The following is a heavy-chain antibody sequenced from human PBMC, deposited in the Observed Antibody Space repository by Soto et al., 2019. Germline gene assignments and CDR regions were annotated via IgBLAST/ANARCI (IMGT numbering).Heavy chain of an antibody. D-gene: IGHD1-26*01. CDR2: INPKTAAT. J-gene: IGHJ6*02. V-gene: IGHV1-2*02. Sequence: QVQLVQSGAEVKKSGASVKVSCKASGYTFSDYFIQWLRQAPGQGLEWVAWINPKTAATNYAKKFQDRVTLTSDTSFSTAYVELIRLRPDDTAVYYCARIKWGLDYYSGMDVWGQGTAVTVSS. CDR3: ARIKWGLDYYSGMDV. CDR1: GYTFSDYF.